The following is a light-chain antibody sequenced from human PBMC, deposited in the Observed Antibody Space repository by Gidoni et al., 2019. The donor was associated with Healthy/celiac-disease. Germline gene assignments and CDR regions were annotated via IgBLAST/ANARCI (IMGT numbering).Light chain of an antibody. V-gene: IGLV3-19*01. CDR2: GKN. Sequence: SSELTQDPAVSVALGQTVRITCQGDSLRSYYASWYQQTPGQAPVLVIYGKNNRPSGIPDRFSGSSSGNTASLTITGAQAEDEADYYFNSRDSSGNHVVFGGGTKLTVL. J-gene: IGLJ2*01. CDR1: SLRSYY. CDR3: NSRDSSGNHVV.